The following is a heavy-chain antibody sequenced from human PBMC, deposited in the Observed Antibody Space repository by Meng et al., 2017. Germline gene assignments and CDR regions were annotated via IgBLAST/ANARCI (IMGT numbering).Heavy chain of an antibody. V-gene: IGHV3-74*01. D-gene: IGHD1-1*01. CDR2: ISGDGGIT. CDR1: GFTFNNYW. J-gene: IGHJ4*02. Sequence: ELHLVEPVVGVVKRGGYRRLSCAASGFTFNNYWMHWVRKVPGKGLVWVSRISGDGGITNYADSVKGRFTISRDNAKNTLYLQMNSLRPEDTAVYYCLDEAPRSDYWGQGSLVTVSS. CDR3: LDEAPRSDY.